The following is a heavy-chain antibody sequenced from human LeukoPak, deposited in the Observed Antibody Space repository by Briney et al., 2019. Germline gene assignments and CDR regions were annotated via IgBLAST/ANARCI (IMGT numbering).Heavy chain of an antibody. D-gene: IGHD3-3*01. Sequence: GGSLRLSCAASGFTFSSYWMSWVRQAPGKGLEWVANVKQDGSEKYYVDSVKGQFTISRDNAKNSLYLQTNSLRAEDTAVYYCARDLGDFWSGFYGMDVWGQGTTVTVSS. V-gene: IGHV3-7*03. J-gene: IGHJ6*02. CDR1: GFTFSSYW. CDR2: VKQDGSEK. CDR3: ARDLGDFWSGFYGMDV.